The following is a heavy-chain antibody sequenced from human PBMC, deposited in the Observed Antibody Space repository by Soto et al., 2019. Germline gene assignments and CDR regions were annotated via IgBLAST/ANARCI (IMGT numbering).Heavy chain of an antibody. Sequence: GGSLRLSCAVSGFTFSNCGMHWVRQAPGKGLEWVKVISFDGKVKFYADSVKGRFTISRDNSKNTLYLQMNSLRLDDTAVYYCAKEITPRSSNGWPFDSWGQGTLVTVSS. CDR3: AKEITPRSSNGWPFDS. CDR2: ISFDGKVK. V-gene: IGHV3-30*18. CDR1: GFTFSNCG. D-gene: IGHD6-19*01. J-gene: IGHJ4*02.